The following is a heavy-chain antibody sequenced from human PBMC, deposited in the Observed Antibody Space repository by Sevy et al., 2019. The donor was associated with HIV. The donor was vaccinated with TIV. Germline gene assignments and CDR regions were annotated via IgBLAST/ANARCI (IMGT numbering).Heavy chain of an antibody. J-gene: IGHJ3*02. Sequence: GGCLRLSCAASGFTFSTYTMNWVRQAPGKGLEWISSITFSSNYIYYADSVKGRFTISRDNAKKSLFLQMNSLRAEDTATSYCARSYGSGSWEAFDIWGQGTMVTVS. CDR2: ITFSSNYI. D-gene: IGHD3-10*01. V-gene: IGHV3-21*01. CDR1: GFTFSTYT. CDR3: ARSYGSGSWEAFDI.